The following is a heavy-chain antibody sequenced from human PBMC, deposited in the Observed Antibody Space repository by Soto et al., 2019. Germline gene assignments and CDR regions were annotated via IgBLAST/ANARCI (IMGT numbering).Heavy chain of an antibody. CDR3: AKDQRPASISVKDYFVF. D-gene: IGHD2-2*01. Sequence: EVQLVESGGVLVQPGRSLRLSCVASGFTFNSFGMSWVRQAPGKGLEWVSAISGTGNSVYYADAVKGRVTISKDNSENALYLQKHSLRADDTAIYYCAKDQRPASISVKDYFVFWGRGTLVTVSS. CDR2: ISGTGNSV. CDR1: GFTFNSFG. J-gene: IGHJ4*02. V-gene: IGHV3-23*04.